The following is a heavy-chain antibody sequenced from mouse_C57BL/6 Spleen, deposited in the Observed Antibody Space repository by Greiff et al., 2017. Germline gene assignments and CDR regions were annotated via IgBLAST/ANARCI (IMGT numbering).Heavy chain of an antibody. J-gene: IGHJ2*01. V-gene: IGHV1-55*01. CDR2: IYPGSGST. CDR1: GYTFTSYW. Sequence: QVQLQQPGAELVKPGASVKMSCKASGYTFTSYWITWVKQRPGQGLEWIGDIYPGSGSTNYNGKFKGKATLTADKSSSTAYMQLSSLTSEDSAVYFCARSGEGYFDYWGQGTTLTVSS. D-gene: IGHD3-1*01. CDR3: ARSGEGYFDY.